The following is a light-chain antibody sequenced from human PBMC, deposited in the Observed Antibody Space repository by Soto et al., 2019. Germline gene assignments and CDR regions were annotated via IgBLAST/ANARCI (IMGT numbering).Light chain of an antibody. J-gene: IGLJ1*01. V-gene: IGLV2-14*03. CDR3: CSYVGGYSYV. Sequence: QSALTQPASVFGSPGQSITISCAGTSSDVGGYNFVSWYQQHPGKAPKLMIYEVSSRPSGVSNRFSGSKSGNTASLTISGLQAEDEADYYCCSYVGGYSYVFGIGTKVTVL. CDR1: SSDVGGYNF. CDR2: EVS.